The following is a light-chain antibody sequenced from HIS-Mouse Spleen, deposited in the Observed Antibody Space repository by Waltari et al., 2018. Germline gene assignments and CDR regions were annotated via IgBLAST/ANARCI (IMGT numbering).Light chain of an antibody. V-gene: IGLV3-27*01. CDR3: YSGADNSGV. J-gene: IGLJ2*01. CDR2: KDS. CDR1: VLAKKY. Sequence: SYELTQPSSVSVSPGQTARITCPGDVLAKKYARWFLQKPGPAPGRVIYKDSERHSGIPERFSGSSSGTTVTVTISGAQVEDEGDDCGYSGADNSGVFGGGTKLTVL.